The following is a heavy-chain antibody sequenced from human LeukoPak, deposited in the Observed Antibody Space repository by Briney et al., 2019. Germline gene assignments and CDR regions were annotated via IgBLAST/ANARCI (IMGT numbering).Heavy chain of an antibody. Sequence: GESLQISCKGSGYSFTSYWIGWVRQMPGKGLEWMGIIYPGDSDTRYSPSFQGQVTISADKSISTAYLQWSSLKASDTAMYYCAGDVDTAMVTVGAFDIWGQGTMVTVSS. V-gene: IGHV5-51*01. D-gene: IGHD5-18*01. CDR3: AGDVDTAMVTVGAFDI. CDR1: GYSFTSYW. J-gene: IGHJ3*02. CDR2: IYPGDSDT.